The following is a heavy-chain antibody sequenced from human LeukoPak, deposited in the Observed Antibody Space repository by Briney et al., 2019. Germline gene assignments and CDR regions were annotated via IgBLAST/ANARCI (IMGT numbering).Heavy chain of an antibody. CDR1: GFSFSSYS. CDR3: AKAAAAPGFDF. D-gene: IGHD6-13*01. J-gene: IGHJ4*02. Sequence: GGSLRLSCAASGFSFSSYSMNWVRQAPGKGLEWVATVSGSGDRMYHADSVKGRFTISRDNSKNTIYQQMNSLRAEDTALYYCAKAAAAPGFDFWGQGTLVTVSS. CDR2: VSGSGDRM. V-gene: IGHV3-23*01.